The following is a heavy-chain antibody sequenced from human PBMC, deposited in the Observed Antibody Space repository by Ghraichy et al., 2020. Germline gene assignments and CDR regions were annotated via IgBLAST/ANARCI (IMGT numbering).Heavy chain of an antibody. Sequence: GESLNISCAASGFTFSSYGMHWVRQAPGKGLEWVSVISYDGSNKYYADSVKGRFTISRDNSKNTLYLQMNSLRAEDTAVYYCAKERYNWNDYYYYGMDVWGQGTTVTVS. CDR3: AKERYNWNDYYYYGMDV. CDR1: GFTFSSYG. V-gene: IGHV3-30*18. J-gene: IGHJ6*01. CDR2: ISYDGSNK. D-gene: IGHD1-1*01.